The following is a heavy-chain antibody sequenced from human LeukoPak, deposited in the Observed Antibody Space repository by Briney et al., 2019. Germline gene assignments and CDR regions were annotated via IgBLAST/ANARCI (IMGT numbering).Heavy chain of an antibody. Sequence: ASVKVSCKVSGYTLTELSMHWVRQAPGKGLEWMGGFDPEDGETIYAQKFQGRVTMTRDTSISTAYMELSRLRSDDTAVYYCARINGATMVRGVIITILGGVHYFDYWGQGTLVTVSS. CDR3: ARINGATMVRGVIITILGGVHYFDY. CDR1: GYTLTELS. J-gene: IGHJ4*02. D-gene: IGHD3-10*01. V-gene: IGHV1-24*01. CDR2: FDPEDGET.